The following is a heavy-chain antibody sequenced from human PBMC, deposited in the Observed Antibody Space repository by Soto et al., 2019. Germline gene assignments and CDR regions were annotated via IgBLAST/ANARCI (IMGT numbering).Heavy chain of an antibody. V-gene: IGHV3-23*01. CDR3: ARRV. CDR2: ISAGGDRT. CDR1: GFTFSNYP. J-gene: IGHJ4*02. Sequence: EVQVSESGGGLVQPGGSLRLSCATSGFTFSNYPMNWVRQAPGKGLEWVSAISAGGDRTYYADSVKGRFTIFRDNSKNSVSLRMNSLRVEDTAVYYCARRVWGQGTLVTVSS.